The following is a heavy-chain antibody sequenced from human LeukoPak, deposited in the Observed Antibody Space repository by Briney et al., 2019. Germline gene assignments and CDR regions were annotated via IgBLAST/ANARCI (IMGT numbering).Heavy chain of an antibody. CDR3: ARDNVWSLGYGSGSSVDY. V-gene: IGHV3-9*01. CDR1: GFTFDDYA. D-gene: IGHD3-10*01. CDR2: ISWNSGSI. Sequence: PGGSLRLSCAASGFTFDDYAMHWVRQAPGKGLEWVSGISWNSGSIGYADSVKGRFTISRDNAKNSLYLQMNSLRAEDTAVYYCARDNVWSLGYGSGSSVDYWGQGTLVTVSS. J-gene: IGHJ4*02.